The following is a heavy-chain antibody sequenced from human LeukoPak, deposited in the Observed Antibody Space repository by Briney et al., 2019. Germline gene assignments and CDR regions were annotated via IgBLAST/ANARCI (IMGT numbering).Heavy chain of an antibody. D-gene: IGHD4-17*01. V-gene: IGHV1-2*02. CDR2: INPNSGGT. CDR1: GYTFTGYY. CDR3: ARVFSWTTVTTNWFDP. Sequence: ASVKVSCKASGYTFTGYYMHWVRQAPGQGLEWMGWINPNSGGTNYAQKLQGRVTMTTDTSTSTAYMELRSLRSDDTAVYYCARVFSWTTVTTNWFDPWGQGTLVTVSS. J-gene: IGHJ5*02.